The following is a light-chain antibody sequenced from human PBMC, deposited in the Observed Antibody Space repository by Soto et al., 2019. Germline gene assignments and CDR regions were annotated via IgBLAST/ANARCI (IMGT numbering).Light chain of an antibody. CDR2: GAS. CDR1: QSMSSSY. Sequence: EVGLTQSPGTLSLSPGERATLSCRASQSMSSSYLAWYQQKPGQAPRLLIFGASSRATGIPDRFSGSGSGTDFTFTINSLQPEDIATYYCQQYDNLPLTFGGGTKVEIK. V-gene: IGKV3-20*01. J-gene: IGKJ4*01. CDR3: QQYDNLPLT.